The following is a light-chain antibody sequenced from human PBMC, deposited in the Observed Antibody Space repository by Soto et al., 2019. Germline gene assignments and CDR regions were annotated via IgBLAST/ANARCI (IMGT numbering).Light chain of an antibody. CDR3: QQYYSTPS. J-gene: IGKJ3*01. CDR2: WAS. Sequence: DIVMTQSPDSLAVSLGERATINCKSSQSVLYSSNNKNYLAWYQQKPGQPPKLLIYWASTRESGVPDRFSGSWSGTDFTLTISSLQAEDVAVYYCQQYYSTPSFGPGTKVDIK. CDR1: QSVLYSSNNKNY. V-gene: IGKV4-1*01.